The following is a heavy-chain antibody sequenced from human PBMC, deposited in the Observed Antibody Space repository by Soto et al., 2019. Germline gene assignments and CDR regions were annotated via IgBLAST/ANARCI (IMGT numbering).Heavy chain of an antibody. D-gene: IGHD5-12*01. CDR2: IYYSGST. Sequence: SETLSLTCTVSGGSISSSSYYWGWIRQPPGKGLEWIGSIYYSGSTYYNPSLKSRVTISVDTSKNQFSLKLSSVTAADTAVYYCGRLVLIRVIVATFSWFAPGGQGPLVTAS. J-gene: IGHJ5*02. CDR3: GRLVLIRVIVATFSWFAP. CDR1: GGSISSSSYY. V-gene: IGHV4-39*01.